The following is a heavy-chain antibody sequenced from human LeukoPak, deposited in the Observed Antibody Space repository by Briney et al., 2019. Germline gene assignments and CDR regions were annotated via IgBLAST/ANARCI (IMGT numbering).Heavy chain of an antibody. V-gene: IGHV3-21*01. Sequence: PGGSLRLSCAASGFTFSSYSMNWVRQAPGKGLERVSSISSSSSYIYYADSVKGRCTISRDNAKNSLYLQMNSLRAEDTPVYYCARDLFSWCSSTSCYAWWFDPWGQGTLVTVSS. D-gene: IGHD2-2*01. CDR1: GFTFSSYS. J-gene: IGHJ5*02. CDR2: ISSSSSYI. CDR3: ARDLFSWCSSTSCYAWWFDP.